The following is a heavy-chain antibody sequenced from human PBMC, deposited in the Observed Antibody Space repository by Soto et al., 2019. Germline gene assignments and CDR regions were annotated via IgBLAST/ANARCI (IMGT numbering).Heavy chain of an antibody. Sequence: EVQLVESGGGLVQPGGSLRLSCAASGFTFSSYAMHWVRQAPGKGLEYVSDISSNGGSTYYANSVKGRFTISRDNSKNTLYPQMGNLRPEDTAVYYCARRGDRGYALDYWGQGTLVTVSS. CDR1: GFTFSSYA. CDR2: ISSNGGST. CDR3: ARRGDRGYALDY. J-gene: IGHJ4*02. D-gene: IGHD2-15*01. V-gene: IGHV3-64*01.